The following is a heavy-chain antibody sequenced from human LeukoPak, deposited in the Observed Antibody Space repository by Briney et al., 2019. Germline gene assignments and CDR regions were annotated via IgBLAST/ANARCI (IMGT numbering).Heavy chain of an antibody. J-gene: IGHJ4*02. Sequence: ASVKVSCKASGYTFTGYYIHWVRQAPGQGLEWMGWINPDSGGTNSAPKFRGRVTMTRDTSINTAYMELSRLRSDDTALFYCAKDRNIGRVEPTAAHSWGQGTLVTVSS. V-gene: IGHV1-2*02. CDR2: INPDSGGT. CDR3: AKDRNIGRVEPTAAHS. D-gene: IGHD6-13*01. CDR1: GYTFTGYY.